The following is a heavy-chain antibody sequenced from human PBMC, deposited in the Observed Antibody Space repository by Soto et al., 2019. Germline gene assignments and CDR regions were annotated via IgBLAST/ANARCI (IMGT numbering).Heavy chain of an antibody. CDR3: ARAMGISYGFSF. J-gene: IGHJ4*02. V-gene: IGHV1-69*08. CDR1: GGSFSSNS. D-gene: IGHD5-18*01. Sequence: QVQLVRSGAEVKKPGSSVKVSCKVSGGSFSSNSISWVRQAPGQGLEWMGRIIPIIDTANYAQKFEGRVTITADKSTSTAYMELSSLRPEDTAVYYCARAMGISYGFSFWGQGTLVTVSS. CDR2: IIPIIDTA.